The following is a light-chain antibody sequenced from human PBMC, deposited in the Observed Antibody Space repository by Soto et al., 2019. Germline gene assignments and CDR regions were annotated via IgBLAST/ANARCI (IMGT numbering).Light chain of an antibody. V-gene: IGLV2-23*01. Sequence: QSALTQPASMSGSPGQSITISCTGTSSDVGSYNLVSWYQQFPDKAPKLIIYDGSERPSGVSDRFSGSKSGNTASLTISGLRAEDEAEYHCSSYAPSSFSAYVFGTGDKVTV. CDR2: DGS. CDR1: SSDVGSYNL. J-gene: IGLJ1*01. CDR3: SSYAPSSFSAYV.